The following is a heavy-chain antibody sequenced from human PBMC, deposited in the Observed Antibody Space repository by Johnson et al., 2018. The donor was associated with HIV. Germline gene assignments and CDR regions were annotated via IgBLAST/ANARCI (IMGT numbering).Heavy chain of an antibody. Sequence: VQLVESGGGVVPPGRSLRLSCAASGFTFSSYWMSWVRQAPGKGLEWVANIKQDGSEKYYVDSVKGRFTISRDNAKNSLYLQMNSRRAEDTAVYYCARDSAAAPSGAFDIWGQGTMVTVSS. D-gene: IGHD6-13*01. J-gene: IGHJ3*02. CDR3: ARDSAAAPSGAFDI. V-gene: IGHV3-7*05. CDR2: IKQDGSEK. CDR1: GFTFSSYW.